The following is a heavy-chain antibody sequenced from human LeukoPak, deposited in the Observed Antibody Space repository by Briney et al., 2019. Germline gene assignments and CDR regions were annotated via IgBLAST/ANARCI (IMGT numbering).Heavy chain of an antibody. CDR2: IRFDASGK. CDR1: GFTFSYYG. V-gene: IGHV3-30*02. J-gene: IGHJ4*02. CDR3: ANSEY. Sequence: GGSLRLSCAASGFTFSYYGMHWVRQAPGKGLEWVAFIRFDASGKHYADSVKGRLIISRDNSKNMLYLQMNSLKPEDTAEYYCANSEYWGQGTLVTVSS.